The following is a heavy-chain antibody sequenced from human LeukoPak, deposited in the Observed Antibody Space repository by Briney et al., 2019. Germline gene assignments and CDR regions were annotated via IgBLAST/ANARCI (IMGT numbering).Heavy chain of an antibody. CDR2: IYYSGST. Sequence: PSEALSLTCTVPGGSISSSSYSWGWFRQPPGKGLEWIVRIYYSGSTYYDPTLKSRVTISVDTSTNPFSLKLSSVTAADTAVYYCASQAYYYDSSGYYYFDYWGQGTLVTVSS. CDR1: GGSISSSSYS. V-gene: IGHV4-39*01. CDR3: ASQAYYYDSSGYYYFDY. J-gene: IGHJ4*02. D-gene: IGHD3-22*01.